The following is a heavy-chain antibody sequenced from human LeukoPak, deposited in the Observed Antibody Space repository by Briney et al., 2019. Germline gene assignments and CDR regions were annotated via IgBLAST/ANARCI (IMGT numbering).Heavy chain of an antibody. V-gene: IGHV3-48*03. Sequence: PGGSLRLSYAASGFIFSSYEMNWLRQAPGKGLEWVSHISSSGSTIYYAASVKGRFSISRDNAKNSLYLQMNSLRVEDTAVYYCARQLHPTGYYYYGMDLWGKGTAVTVSS. CDR1: GFIFSSYE. D-gene: IGHD1-1*01. CDR3: ARQLHPTGYYYYGMDL. CDR2: ISSSGSTI. J-gene: IGHJ6*04.